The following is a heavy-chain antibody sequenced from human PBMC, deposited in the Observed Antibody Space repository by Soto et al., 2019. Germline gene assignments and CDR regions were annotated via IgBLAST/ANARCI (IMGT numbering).Heavy chain of an antibody. Sequence: GGSLRLSCAASGFTFSSYAMSWVRQAPGKGLEWVSVISGSGGVKYYGDSVKGRFTISRDKSKNTLYLQMNSLRAEDTAIYYCAKDRGPRPDAFDIWGQGTLVTVSS. CDR3: AKDRGPRPDAFDI. D-gene: IGHD3-10*01. CDR2: ISGSGGVK. CDR1: GFTFSSYA. J-gene: IGHJ3*02. V-gene: IGHV3-23*01.